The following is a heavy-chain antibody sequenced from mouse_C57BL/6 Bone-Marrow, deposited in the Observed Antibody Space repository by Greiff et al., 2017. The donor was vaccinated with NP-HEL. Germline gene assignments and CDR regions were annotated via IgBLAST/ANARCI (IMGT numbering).Heavy chain of an antibody. CDR3: AREEVLLLGFAY. D-gene: IGHD2-1*01. V-gene: IGHV1-69*01. J-gene: IGHJ3*01. Sequence: QVQLQQPGAELVMPGASVKLSCKASGYTFTSYWMHWVKKRPGQGLEWIGEIDPYDSYTNYNQKFKGKSTLTVDKSSSTAYMQLSSLTTEDAAVYYCAREEVLLLGFAYWGQGTLVTVSA. CDR2: IDPYDSYT. CDR1: GYTFTSYW.